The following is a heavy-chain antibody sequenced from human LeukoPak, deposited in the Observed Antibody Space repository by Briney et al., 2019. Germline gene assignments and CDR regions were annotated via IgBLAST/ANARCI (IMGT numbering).Heavy chain of an antibody. V-gene: IGHV3-66*01. CDR3: ARETWEATPDY. CDR2: IYSGGST. Sequence: GGSLRLSCAASGFTFSNAWMSWVRQAPGKGLEWVSVIYSGGSTYYADSVKGRFTISRDNSKNTLYLQMNSLRAEDTAVYYCARETWEATPDYWGQGTLVTVSS. CDR1: GFTFSNAW. J-gene: IGHJ4*02. D-gene: IGHD5-12*01.